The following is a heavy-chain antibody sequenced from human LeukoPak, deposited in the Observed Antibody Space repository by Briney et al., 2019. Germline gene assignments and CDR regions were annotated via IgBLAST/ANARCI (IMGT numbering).Heavy chain of an antibody. Sequence: ASVKVSCKASGYTFTGYYMHWVRQAPGQGLEWMGWINPNSGGTNYAQKFQGRVTMTRDTSISTAYMELSRLRSDDTAVYYCARESEVLWFGELSSGSRLPRFDYWGQGTLVTVSS. CDR3: ARESEVLWFGELSSGSRLPRFDY. J-gene: IGHJ4*02. V-gene: IGHV1-2*02. D-gene: IGHD3-10*01. CDR2: INPNSGGT. CDR1: GYTFTGYY.